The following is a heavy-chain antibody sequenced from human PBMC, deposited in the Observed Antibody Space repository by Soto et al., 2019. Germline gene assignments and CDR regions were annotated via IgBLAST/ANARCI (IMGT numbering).Heavy chain of an antibody. CDR2: IIPIFGTA. D-gene: IGHD2-21*02. Sequence: QVQLVQSGAEVKKPGSSVKVSCKASGGTFSSYAISWVRQAPGQGLEWMGGIIPIFGTANYVQKFQGRVTITADESTSTAYMELSSLRSEDTAVYYCASSAHPFCGGDCYSHFDYWGQGTLVTVSS. V-gene: IGHV1-69*01. CDR3: ASSAHPFCGGDCYSHFDY. J-gene: IGHJ4*02. CDR1: GGTFSSYA.